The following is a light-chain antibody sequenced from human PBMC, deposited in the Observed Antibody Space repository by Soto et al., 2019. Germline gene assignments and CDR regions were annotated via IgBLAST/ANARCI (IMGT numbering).Light chain of an antibody. CDR2: EGS. J-gene: IGLJ1*01. CDR3: CSYAGSSTYV. V-gene: IGLV2-23*01. Sequence: QSVVPQPAYVSGSPGQSITISCTGTSSDVGSYNLVSWYQQHPGKAPKLMIYEGSKRPSGVSNRFSGSKSGNTASLTISGLQAEDEADYYCCSYAGSSTYVFGTGTKVTVL. CDR1: SSDVGSYNL.